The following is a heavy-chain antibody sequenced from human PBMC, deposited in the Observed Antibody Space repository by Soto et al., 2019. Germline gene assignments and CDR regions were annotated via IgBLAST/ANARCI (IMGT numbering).Heavy chain of an antibody. CDR3: AREEGGSLIYYFDY. J-gene: IGHJ4*02. CDR2: ISYDGSNK. Sequence: GGSLRLSCAASGFTFSSYAMHWVRQAPGKGLEWVAVISYDGSNKYYADSVKGRFTISRDNSKNTLYLQMNSRRAEDTAVYYCAREEGGSLIYYFDYWGQGTLVTVSS. D-gene: IGHD1-26*01. CDR1: GFTFSSYA. V-gene: IGHV3-30-3*01.